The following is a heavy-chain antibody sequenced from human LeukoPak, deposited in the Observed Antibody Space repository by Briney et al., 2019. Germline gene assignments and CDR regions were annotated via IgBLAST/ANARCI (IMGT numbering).Heavy chain of an antibody. CDR1: GFTFSSYA. J-gene: IGHJ4*02. CDR3: AKGRTGTRGLDYFGY. Sequence: PGGSLRLSCAASGFTFSSYAMSWVRQAPGKGLEWVSTISGSGGSTYYADSVKGRFTISRDNSKNTLYLQMNSLRAEDTAVYYCAKGRTGTRGLDYFGYWGQGTLVTVSS. V-gene: IGHV3-23*01. CDR2: ISGSGGST. D-gene: IGHD1-7*01.